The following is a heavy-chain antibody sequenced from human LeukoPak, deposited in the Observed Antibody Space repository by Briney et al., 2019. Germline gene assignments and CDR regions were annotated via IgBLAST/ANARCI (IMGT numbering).Heavy chain of an antibody. CDR3: ARLLTRRNGMDV. D-gene: IGHD1-14*01. J-gene: IGHJ6*02. V-gene: IGHV4-39*01. Sequence: SETLSLTCTVSGGSISSSTYYWGWTRQPPGKGVEWIGNIYYSGSTYYNPSLKSRVTISVDTSKNQFSLNLSSVTAADTAVYYCARLLTRRNGMDVWGQGTTVTVSS. CDR1: GGSISSSTYY. CDR2: IYYSGST.